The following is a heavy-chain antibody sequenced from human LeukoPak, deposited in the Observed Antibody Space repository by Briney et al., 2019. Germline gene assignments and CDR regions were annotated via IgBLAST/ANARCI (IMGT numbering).Heavy chain of an antibody. D-gene: IGHD2-15*01. J-gene: IGHJ5*02. CDR2: IIPILGIA. Sequence: SVKVSCKASGGTFSSYAISWVRQAPGQGLEWMGRIIPILGIANYAQKFQGGVTITADKSTSTAYMELSSLRSEDTAVYYCARDSSWVAATGWFDPWGQGTLVTVSS. CDR1: GGTFSSYA. V-gene: IGHV1-69*04. CDR3: ARDSSWVAATGWFDP.